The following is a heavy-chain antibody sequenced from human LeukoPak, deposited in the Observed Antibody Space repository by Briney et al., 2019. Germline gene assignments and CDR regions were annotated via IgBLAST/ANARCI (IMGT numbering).Heavy chain of an antibody. D-gene: IGHD3-22*01. J-gene: IGHJ4*02. CDR3: ARENYGMVITTAYDY. V-gene: IGHV4-4*07. CDR1: GGSISSYY. Sequence: SETLPLTCTVSGGSISSYYWSWIRQPAGKGLEWIGRIYTSGSTNYNPSLKSRVTMSVDTSKNQFSLKLSSVTAADTAVYYCARENYGMVITTAYDYWGQGTLVTVSS. CDR2: IYTSGST.